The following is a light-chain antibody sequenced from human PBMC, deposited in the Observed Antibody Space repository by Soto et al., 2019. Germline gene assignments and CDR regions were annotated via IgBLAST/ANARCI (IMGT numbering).Light chain of an antibody. Sequence: QSVLTQPPSVSGAPGQRVTISCTGSSSNIGAGYDVHWYQQLPGTAPKLLIYGNSNRPSGVPDRFSGSKSGTSASLAITGLRAEDEAIYYSQSYDSSLSGYVFETGTKPTVL. J-gene: IGLJ1*01. CDR3: QSYDSSLSGYV. CDR1: SSNIGAGYD. CDR2: GNS. V-gene: IGLV1-40*01.